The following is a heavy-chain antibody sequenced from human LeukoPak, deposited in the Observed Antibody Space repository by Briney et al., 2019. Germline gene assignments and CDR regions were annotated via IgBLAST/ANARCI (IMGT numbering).Heavy chain of an antibody. CDR3: AKWSSGDYYDSSGYFDY. Sequence: PGGSLRLSCAASGFTFSNYAMSWVRQAPGKGLEWVSPISGSGGSTYYADSVKGRFTISRDNSKNTLYLQMNSLRAEDTAVYYCAKWSSGDYYDSSGYFDYWGQGTLVTVSS. J-gene: IGHJ4*02. V-gene: IGHV3-23*01. CDR1: GFTFSNYA. CDR2: ISGSGGST. D-gene: IGHD3-22*01.